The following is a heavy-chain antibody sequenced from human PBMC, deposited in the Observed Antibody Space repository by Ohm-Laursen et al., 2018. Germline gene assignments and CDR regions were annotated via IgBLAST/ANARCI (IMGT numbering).Heavy chain of an antibody. V-gene: IGHV3-30*18. D-gene: IGHD2-21*01. Sequence: SLRLSCTASGFTFSSYGMHWVRQAPGKGLEWVAVISYDGSNKYYADSVKGRFTISRDNSKNTLYLQMNSLRAEDTAVYYCAKDLIGVYYYYGMDVWGQGTTVTVSS. J-gene: IGHJ6*02. CDR2: ISYDGSNK. CDR1: GFTFSSYG. CDR3: AKDLIGVYYYYGMDV.